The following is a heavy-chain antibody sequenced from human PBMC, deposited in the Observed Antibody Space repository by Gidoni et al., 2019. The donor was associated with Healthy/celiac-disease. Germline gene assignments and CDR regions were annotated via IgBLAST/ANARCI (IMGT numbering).Heavy chain of an antibody. J-gene: IGHJ4*02. CDR2: INHSGST. CDR1: GGSFSGYY. CDR3: AREGLDGESGHMRGDSVY. Sequence: QVQLQQWGAGLLKPSETLSLTCAVYGGSFSGYYWSWIRQPPGKGLEWIGEINHSGSTNYNPSLKSRVTISVDTSKNQFSLKLSSVTAADTAVYYCAREGLDGESGHMRGDSVYWGQGTLVTVSS. D-gene: IGHD3-10*01. V-gene: IGHV4-34*01.